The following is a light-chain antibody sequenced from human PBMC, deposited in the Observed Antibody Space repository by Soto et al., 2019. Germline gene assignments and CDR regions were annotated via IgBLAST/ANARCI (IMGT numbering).Light chain of an antibody. CDR2: GAS. CDR3: LQDYTYPWT. J-gene: IGKJ1*01. CDR1: QGISNE. V-gene: IGKV1-6*01. Sequence: IQTTQSPSSLSASVGDRVTITCRASQGISNELGWYQQRPGKAPKVLIYGASNLQSGVPSRFSGSASGTDFTLTISILQPEDFATYYCLQDYTYPWTFGQGTKVDIK.